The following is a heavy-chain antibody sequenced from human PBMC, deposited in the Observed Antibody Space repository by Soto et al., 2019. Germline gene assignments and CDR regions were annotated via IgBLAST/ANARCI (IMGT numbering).Heavy chain of an antibody. D-gene: IGHD3-22*01. CDR3: ARDYYYDSSGYYYYYYGMDV. Sequence: PGGSLRLSCAASGFTFSSYGMHWVRQAPGKGLEWVAVIWYDGSNKYYADSVKGRFTISRDNSKNTLYLQMNSLRAEDTAVYYCARDYYYDSSGYYYYYYGMDVWGQGTTVTSP. J-gene: IGHJ6*02. CDR1: GFTFSSYG. CDR2: IWYDGSNK. V-gene: IGHV3-33*01.